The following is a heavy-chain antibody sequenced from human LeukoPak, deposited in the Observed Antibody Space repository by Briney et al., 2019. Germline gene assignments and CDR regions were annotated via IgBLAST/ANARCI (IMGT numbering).Heavy chain of an antibody. CDR1: GFTFSSYW. V-gene: IGHV3-7*03. D-gene: IGHD6-13*01. CDR2: IKQDGSEK. CDR3: ARDPGRWSDASDI. J-gene: IGHJ3*02. Sequence: GGSLRLSCAASGFTFSSYWMSWVRQAPGKGLEWVANIKQDGSEKYYVDSVKGRFTISRDNAKNSLYLQMNSLRAEDTAVYYCARDPGRWSDASDIWGQGTMVTVSS.